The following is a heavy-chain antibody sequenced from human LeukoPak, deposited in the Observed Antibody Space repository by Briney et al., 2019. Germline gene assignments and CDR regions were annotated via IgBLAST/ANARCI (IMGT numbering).Heavy chain of an antibody. CDR1: GFTVSTNY. CDR3: ARNQDYGVYNSVGAFDI. D-gene: IGHD4-17*01. J-gene: IGHJ3*02. V-gene: IGHV3-66*01. CDR2: MYTDGGT. Sequence: GGSLRLSCAVSGFTVSTNYMSWVRQAAGKGLEWVSLMYTDGGTLYADSVKGRFTISRDSSKNTLFLQMNSLRAEDTAVYYCARNQDYGVYNSVGAFDIWGQGTMVTVSS.